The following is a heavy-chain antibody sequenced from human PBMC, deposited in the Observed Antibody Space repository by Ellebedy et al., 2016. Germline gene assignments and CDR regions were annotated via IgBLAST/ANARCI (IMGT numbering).Heavy chain of an antibody. Sequence: GESLKISCTVSGGSISSGDYYWSWIRQAPGKGLEWVSGISTSGGSTYYPDSVKGRFTISRDNFKNTLNLQMNSLGVEDTAVYYCAKGLTGDRGGWGWYFDLWGRGTLVTVSS. J-gene: IGHJ2*01. CDR3: AKGLTGDRGGWGWYFDL. CDR1: GGSISSGDYY. D-gene: IGHD7-27*01. V-gene: IGHV3-23*01. CDR2: ISTSGGST.